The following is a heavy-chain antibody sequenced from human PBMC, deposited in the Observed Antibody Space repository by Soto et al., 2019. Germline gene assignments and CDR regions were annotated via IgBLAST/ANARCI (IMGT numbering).Heavy chain of an antibody. V-gene: IGHV6-1*01. D-gene: IGHD3-22*01. CDR3: ARGMIYESRGDF. CDR2: TYYRSKWYS. CDR1: VENVSSTSAA. J-gene: IGHJ4*02. Sequence: PSHTLPITCAISVENVSSTSAAWNWIRKSPSRGLEWLGRTYYRSKWYSEYARSVEGRLTINADTSKNQISLQLNSVTPEDTAVYFCARGMIYESRGDFWGQGTLVTVSS.